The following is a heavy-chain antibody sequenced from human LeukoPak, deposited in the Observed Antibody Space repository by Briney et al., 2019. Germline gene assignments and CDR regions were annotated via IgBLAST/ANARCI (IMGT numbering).Heavy chain of an antibody. Sequence: ASVTVSCKASGYTFTGYYMHWVRQAPGQGLEWMGWINPNSGGTNYAQKFQGRVTMTRDTSISTAYMELSRLRSDDTAVYYCARDLSTEATGTTNYWGQGTLVTVSS. V-gene: IGHV1-2*02. J-gene: IGHJ4*02. CDR2: INPNSGGT. D-gene: IGHD1-7*01. CDR1: GYTFTGYY. CDR3: ARDLSTEATGTTNY.